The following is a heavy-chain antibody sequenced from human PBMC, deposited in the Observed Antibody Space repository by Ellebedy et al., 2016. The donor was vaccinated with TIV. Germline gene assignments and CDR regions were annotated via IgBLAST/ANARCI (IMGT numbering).Heavy chain of an antibody. J-gene: IGHJ6*02. CDR1: GYTFTGYY. CDR3: ARGYYDSSGYYYDSYYYYGMDV. Sequence: ASVKVSXXASGYTFTGYYMHWVRQAPGQGLEWMGWISPNSGGTNYAQKFQGRVTMTRDTSISTAYMELSRLRSEDTAVYYCARGYYDSSGYYYDSYYYYGMDVWGQGTTVTVSS. CDR2: ISPNSGGT. V-gene: IGHV1-2*02. D-gene: IGHD3-22*01.